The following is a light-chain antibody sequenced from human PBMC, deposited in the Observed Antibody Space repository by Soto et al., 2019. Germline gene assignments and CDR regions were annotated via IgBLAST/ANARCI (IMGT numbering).Light chain of an antibody. CDR1: SGSIASNY. Sequence: NFMLTQPHSVSESPGKTVTISRTRSSGSIASNYVQWYQQRPGSAPTTVIYEDNQRPSGVPDRFSGSIDSSSNSASLTISGLKTEDEADYYCQSYDSSNPHVVFGGGTKVTVL. V-gene: IGLV6-57*04. J-gene: IGLJ2*01. CDR3: QSYDSSNPHVV. CDR2: EDN.